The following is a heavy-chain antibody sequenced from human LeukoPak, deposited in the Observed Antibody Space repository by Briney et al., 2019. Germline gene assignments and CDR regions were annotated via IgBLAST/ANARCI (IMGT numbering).Heavy chain of an antibody. CDR2: ISTSSSYI. D-gene: IGHD6-19*01. V-gene: IGHV3-21*01. CDR1: GFTFSSYS. Sequence: KSGGSLRLSCAASGFTFSSYSMNWVRQAPGKGLEWVSSISTSSSYIYYADSVKGRFTISRDNAKNSLYLQMNSLRAEDTAVYYCARDFSLLVAGTDYWGQGTLVTVSS. J-gene: IGHJ4*02. CDR3: ARDFSLLVAGTDY.